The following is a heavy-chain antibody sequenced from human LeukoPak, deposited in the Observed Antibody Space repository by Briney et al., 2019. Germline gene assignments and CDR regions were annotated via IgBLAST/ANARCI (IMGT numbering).Heavy chain of an antibody. D-gene: IGHD6-19*01. V-gene: IGHV1-2*06. CDR2: INPNSGGT. J-gene: IGHJ4*02. CDR1: GYTFTVYY. CDR3: ARGKQWLVNY. Sequence: ASVNVSCKASGYTFTVYYMHWVRQAPGQGLEWMGRINPNSGGTNYAQKVQGRVTMTRDTSISTAYMQLSRLRSDDTAVYYCARGKQWLVNYCGQGTLVTVSS.